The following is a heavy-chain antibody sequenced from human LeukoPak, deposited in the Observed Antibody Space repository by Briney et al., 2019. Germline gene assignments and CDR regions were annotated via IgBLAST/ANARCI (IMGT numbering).Heavy chain of an antibody. V-gene: IGHV4-31*03. D-gene: IGHD2-2*01. Sequence: SETLSHTCTVSGGSISSGGYYWSWIRQHPGKGLEWIGYIYYSGSTYYNPSLKSRVTISVDTSKNQFSLKLSSVTAADTAVYYCARGPSLEFDSAFDIWGQGTMVTVSS. J-gene: IGHJ3*02. CDR2: IYYSGST. CDR3: ARGPSLEFDSAFDI. CDR1: GGSISSGGYY.